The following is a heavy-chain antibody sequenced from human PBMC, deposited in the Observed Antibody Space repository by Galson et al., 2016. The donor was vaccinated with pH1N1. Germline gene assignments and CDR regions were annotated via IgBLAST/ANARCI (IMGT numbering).Heavy chain of an antibody. CDR2: IKSKTDGGTT. D-gene: IGHD3-3*01. CDR3: TADVYDFWSVSGDY. Sequence: SLRLSCAASGVTFTNAWMSWVRQAPGKGLEWVGRIKSKTDGGTTDYAAPVKGRFNISRDDSKKMLYLKINNLKIEYTAVYYCTADVYDFWSVSGDYWGQGTLLTVSS. CDR1: GVTFTNAW. J-gene: IGHJ4*02. V-gene: IGHV3-15*01.